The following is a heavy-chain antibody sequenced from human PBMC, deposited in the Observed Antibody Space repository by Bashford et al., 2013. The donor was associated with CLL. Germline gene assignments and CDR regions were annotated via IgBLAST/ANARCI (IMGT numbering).Heavy chain of an antibody. CDR1: GGSISSSSYY. CDR3: ARHGLSSGFDIDY. D-gene: IGHD5-12*01. CDR2: IYYTAYT. Sequence: SETLSLTCTVSGGSISSSSYYWGWIRQPPGKGLEWIGNIYYTAYTYYKLPLKSRVTISVDTSKNQFSLRLSSVTAADTAVYYCARHGLSSGFDIDYWGQGTLVTVSS. V-gene: IGHV4-39*01. J-gene: IGHJ4*02.